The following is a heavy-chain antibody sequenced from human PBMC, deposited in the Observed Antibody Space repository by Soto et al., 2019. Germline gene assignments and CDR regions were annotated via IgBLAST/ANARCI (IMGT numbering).Heavy chain of an antibody. Sequence: SETLSLTCTVSGGSISGYYWRWIRQPPGKGLEWIGYMYNTGSTIYNPSLKSRVTISVDTSKNQFSLKLNSVTAADTAVYYCARDLWGYCGADCYPLDVWGQGTTVTAP. V-gene: IGHV4-59*01. D-gene: IGHD2-21*02. CDR2: MYNTGST. J-gene: IGHJ6*02. CDR3: ARDLWGYCGADCYPLDV. CDR1: GGSISGYY.